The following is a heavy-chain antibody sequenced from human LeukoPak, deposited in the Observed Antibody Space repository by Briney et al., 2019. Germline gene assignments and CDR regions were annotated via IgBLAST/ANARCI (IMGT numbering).Heavy chain of an antibody. CDR2: IYYSGST. CDR3: ARNGGAARPVDY. Sequence: SETLSLTCTVSGASISSYYWSWIRQPPGKGLEWIGYIYYSGSTNYNPSLKSRVTISVDTSKNQFSLKLSSVTAADTAVYYCARNGGAARPVDYWGQGTLVTVSS. D-gene: IGHD6-6*01. V-gene: IGHV4-59*01. CDR1: GASISSYY. J-gene: IGHJ4*02.